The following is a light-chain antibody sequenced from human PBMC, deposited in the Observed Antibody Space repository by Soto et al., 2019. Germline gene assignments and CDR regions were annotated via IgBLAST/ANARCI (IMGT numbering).Light chain of an antibody. CDR1: QSVSSSY. CDR2: GAS. Sequence: ELVLTQSPGTLSLSPGERATLSCRASQSVSSSYLAWYQQKPGQAPRLLIYGASSRATGIPDMFSGSGSGTDFTLTISRLELEDFAVYYCQQYGSSPFTFGGGTKVEIK. V-gene: IGKV3-20*01. J-gene: IGKJ4*01. CDR3: QQYGSSPFT.